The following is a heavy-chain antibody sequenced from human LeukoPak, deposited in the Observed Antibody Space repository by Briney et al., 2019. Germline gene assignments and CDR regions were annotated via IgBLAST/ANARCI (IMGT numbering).Heavy chain of an antibody. CDR2: ISWNSGSI. CDR1: EFTFDDYV. Sequence: GGSLRLSCAASEFTFDDYVMHWFRQAPGTGLEWVSGISWNSGSIGYADSVKGRFTTSRDNAKNSLYLQMNSLRAEDTAVYYCARRVTGETYCDFWSGHRYYYYYYMDVWGKGTTVTVSS. D-gene: IGHD3-3*01. CDR3: ARRVTGETYCDFWSGHRYYYYYYMDV. V-gene: IGHV3-9*01. J-gene: IGHJ6*03.